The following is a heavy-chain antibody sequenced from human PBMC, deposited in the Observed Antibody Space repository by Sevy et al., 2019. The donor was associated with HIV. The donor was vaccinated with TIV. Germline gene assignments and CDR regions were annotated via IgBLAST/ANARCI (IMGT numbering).Heavy chain of an antibody. Sequence: GGSLRLSCAGSGVTTEDYGMNWVRQVPGKGLEWVSGIYWNGGSTAYADSVKGRFTISRDNAKRSLYLQMNSLRVDDTAIYYCVRAFSATYSAYFDSWGQGALVTVSS. CDR2: IYWNGGST. CDR1: GVTTEDYG. V-gene: IGHV3-20*04. D-gene: IGHD1-26*01. J-gene: IGHJ4*02. CDR3: VRAFSATYSAYFDS.